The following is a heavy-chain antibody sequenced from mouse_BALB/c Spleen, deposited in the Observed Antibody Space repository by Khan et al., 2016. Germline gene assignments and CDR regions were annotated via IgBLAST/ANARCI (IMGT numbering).Heavy chain of an antibody. J-gene: IGHJ3*01. D-gene: IGHD2-14*01. CDR2: ISYSGNT. CDR1: GDSITSGY. Sequence: EVQLQESGPSLVEPSQTLSLTCSVTGDSITSGYWNWIRKFPGNKLEYMGYISYSGNTYYNPFLKSRISITRDTSKNQHYLQLISVTTEDTATYYCARSNRNDAWFAYWGQGTLVTVSA. V-gene: IGHV3-8*02. CDR3: ARSNRNDAWFAY.